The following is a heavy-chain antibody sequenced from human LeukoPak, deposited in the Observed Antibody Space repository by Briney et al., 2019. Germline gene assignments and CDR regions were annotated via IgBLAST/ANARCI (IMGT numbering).Heavy chain of an antibody. Sequence: SVKVSCKASGFTFTSSAMQWARQARGQRLEWIGWIVVGSGNTNYAQKFQERVTITRDMSTSTAYMELSSLRSEDTAVYYCAAPTASHGDDKLPNAFDIWGQGTMVTVSS. CDR3: AAPTASHGDDKLPNAFDI. CDR1: GFTFTSSA. J-gene: IGHJ3*02. D-gene: IGHD4-17*01. V-gene: IGHV1-58*02. CDR2: IVVGSGNT.